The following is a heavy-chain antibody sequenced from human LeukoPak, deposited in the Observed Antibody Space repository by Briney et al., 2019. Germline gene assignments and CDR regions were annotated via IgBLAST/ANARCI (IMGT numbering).Heavy chain of an antibody. D-gene: IGHD3-10*01. CDR2: IKQDGSEK. J-gene: IGHJ5*02. CDR3: ARSYGGWFDP. V-gene: IGHV3-7*04. Sequence: GGSLRLSCAASGFTFTTYWMSWVRQAPGKGLEWVANIKQDGSEKYYVDSVRGRFTSSRDNANNSVYLQMDSLRAEDTAVYYCARSYGGWFDPWGQGTLVTVSS. CDR1: GFTFTTYW.